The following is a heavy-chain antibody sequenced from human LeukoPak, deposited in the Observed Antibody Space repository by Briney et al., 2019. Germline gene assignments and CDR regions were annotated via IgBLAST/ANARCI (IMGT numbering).Heavy chain of an antibody. CDR1: GYTFTGYY. CDR2: INPNSGGT. D-gene: IGHD5-12*01. Sequence: ASVKVSCKASGYTFTGYYMHWVRQAPGQGLEWVGWINPNSGGTNYAQKFQGRVTMTRDTSISTAYMELSRLRSDDTAVYYCARVGGYSGYEYFDYWGQGTLVTVSS. V-gene: IGHV1-2*02. CDR3: ARVGGYSGYEYFDY. J-gene: IGHJ4*02.